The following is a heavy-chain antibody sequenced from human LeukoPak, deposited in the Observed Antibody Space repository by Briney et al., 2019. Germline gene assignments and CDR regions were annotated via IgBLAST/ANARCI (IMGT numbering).Heavy chain of an antibody. D-gene: IGHD3-22*01. V-gene: IGHV4-30-2*02. J-gene: IGHJ4*02. CDR2: IYHSGST. CDR3: ARRMDYYDSSGYYFYYFDY. Sequence: SQTLSLTCAVSGASISSGGYSWSWIRQPPGKGLEWIGYIYHSGSTYHNPSLKSRVTISVDTSKNQFSLKLSSVTAADTAVYYCARRMDYYDSSGYYFYYFDYWGQGTLVTVSS. CDR1: GASISSGGYS.